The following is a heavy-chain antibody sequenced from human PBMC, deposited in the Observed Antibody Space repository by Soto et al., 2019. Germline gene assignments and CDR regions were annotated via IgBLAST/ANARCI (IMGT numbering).Heavy chain of an antibody. D-gene: IGHD3-22*01. V-gene: IGHV2-5*02. Sequence: QITLKESGPTLVKPTQTLTLTCTFSGFSLSTSVLGVGWIRQPPGPALEWLALIFSADDKRYSPFLKSRLTITKDPAKTQVVLTVTNMDPVDTATYSCARRFYYVSSGYFAFDIWCQGTIVTVSS. CDR3: ARRFYYVSSGYFAFDI. CDR2: IFSADDK. J-gene: IGHJ3*02. CDR1: GFSLSTSVLG.